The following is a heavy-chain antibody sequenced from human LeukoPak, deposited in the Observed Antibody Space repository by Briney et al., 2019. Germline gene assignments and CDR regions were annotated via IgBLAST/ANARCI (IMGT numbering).Heavy chain of an antibody. D-gene: IGHD1-26*01. Sequence: GGSLRLSCVASGFTFSYNGMHWVRQAPGKGLEWVAFIRYDGSNKYYADSVKDRFTISRDNSKNTLYLQMNSLRDEDTAVYYCARDPYSGSYGDYYYYYMDVWGKGTTVTISS. CDR3: ARDPYSGSYGDYYYYYMDV. V-gene: IGHV3-30*02. CDR1: GFTFSYNG. CDR2: IRYDGSNK. J-gene: IGHJ6*03.